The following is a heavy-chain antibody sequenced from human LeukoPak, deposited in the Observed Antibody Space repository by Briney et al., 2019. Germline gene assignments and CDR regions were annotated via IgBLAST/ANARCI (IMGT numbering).Heavy chain of an antibody. CDR3: TTGLQRGLAVPGTGGFDY. V-gene: IGHV3-15*01. D-gene: IGHD6-19*01. J-gene: IGHJ4*02. CDR2: IKSKTHGGTT. CDR1: GFTFSKAW. Sequence: GGSLRLSCAASGFTFSKAWMNWVRQAPGGGLEWVGHIKSKTHGGTTDYGAPVRGRFSISRDDSKNTVYLQMNSLKSEDTGVYYCTTGLQRGLAVPGTGGFDYWGPGALVTVSS.